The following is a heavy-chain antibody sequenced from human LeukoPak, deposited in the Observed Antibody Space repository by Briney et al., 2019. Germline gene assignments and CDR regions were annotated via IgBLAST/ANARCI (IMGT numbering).Heavy chain of an antibody. CDR2: IYYSGST. D-gene: IGHD1-26*01. Sequence: SETLSLTCTVSGVSISSYYWSWLRHPPGKGLEGIGYIYYSGSTNYNPSLKSRVTISVDTSKNHFSLTLSSVTAADTAVYYCARVGGGSYYRHFDYWGQGILVTVSS. CDR1: GVSISSYY. V-gene: IGHV4-59*01. CDR3: ARVGGGSYYRHFDY. J-gene: IGHJ4*02.